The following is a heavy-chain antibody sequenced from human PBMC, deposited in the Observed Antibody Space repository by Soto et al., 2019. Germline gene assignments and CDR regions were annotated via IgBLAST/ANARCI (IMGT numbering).Heavy chain of an antibody. Sequence: QVQLVQSGAEVKKPGASVTISCKASGYNFTSYAMYWVRQAPGQRLEWMGWSNAGNGNAKYSQKFQDRVTINGDTSATTAYMELSSLRSEDTAVYYCARVVGLGEVSSAVFAYGGQGTLVTVSS. J-gene: IGHJ4*02. CDR2: SNAGNGNA. D-gene: IGHD3-16*01. V-gene: IGHV1-3*01. CDR1: GYNFTSYA. CDR3: ARVVGLGEVSSAVFAY.